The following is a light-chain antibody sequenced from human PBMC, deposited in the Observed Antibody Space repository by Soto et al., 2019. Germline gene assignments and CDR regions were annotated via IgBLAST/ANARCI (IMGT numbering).Light chain of an antibody. CDR3: GSSTTSYNYV. CDR2: YVS. V-gene: IGLV2-14*03. J-gene: IGLJ1*01. CDR1: IGDVGSYNY. Sequence: QSLLTQTASVSGSPGQSITISCTGTIGDVGSYNYVSWYQQYPGKAPHLMTYYVSNRPAGFSAPFSASKSGHTASLTISGLRDEDEADYYCGSSTTSYNYVCGTGTKVTVL.